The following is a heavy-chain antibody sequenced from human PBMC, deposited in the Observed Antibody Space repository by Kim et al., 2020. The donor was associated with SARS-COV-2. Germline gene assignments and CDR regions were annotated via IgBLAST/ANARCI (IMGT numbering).Heavy chain of an antibody. V-gene: IGHV3-11*06. D-gene: IGHD6-13*01. Sequence: VRGRVTISRDNAKNSLYLQRNSLGAEDTAVYYCARGLSSSWTFEDYGMDVWGQGTTVTVSS. J-gene: IGHJ6*02. CDR3: ARGLSSSWTFEDYGMDV.